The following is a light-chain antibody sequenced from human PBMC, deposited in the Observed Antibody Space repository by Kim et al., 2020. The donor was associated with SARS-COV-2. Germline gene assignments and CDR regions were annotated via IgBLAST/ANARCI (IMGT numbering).Light chain of an antibody. J-gene: IGLJ1*01. CDR3: QAWDTNTAGV. V-gene: IGLV3-1*01. Sequence: SYELTQPPSVSVSPGQTTSITCSGDELGDKYVFWYQQKPGQSPLLVIYKDLKRPSEIPERFSGSHSGYTATLTISGTQAMDEADYYCQAWDTNTAGVFGT. CDR2: KDL. CDR1: ELGDKY.